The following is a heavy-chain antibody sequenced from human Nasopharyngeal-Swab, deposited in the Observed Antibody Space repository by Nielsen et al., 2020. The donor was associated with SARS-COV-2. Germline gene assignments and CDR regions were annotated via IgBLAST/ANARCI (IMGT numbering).Heavy chain of an antibody. J-gene: IGHJ4*02. CDR1: GYSFTSYW. CDR3: ARQDYYGSGSYGPNVY. CDR2: IYPGDSDT. V-gene: IGHV5-51*01. D-gene: IGHD3-10*01. Sequence: KVSCKGSGYSFTSYWIGWVRQMPGKGLEWMGIIYPGDSDTRYSPSFQGQVTISADKSISTAYLQWSSLKASDTAMYYCARQDYYGSGSYGPNVYWGQGTLVTVSS.